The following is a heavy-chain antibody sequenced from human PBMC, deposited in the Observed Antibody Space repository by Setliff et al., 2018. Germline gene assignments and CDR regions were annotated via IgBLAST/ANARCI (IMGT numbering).Heavy chain of an antibody. J-gene: IGHJ6*02. V-gene: IGHV3-48*01. Sequence: TGGSLRLSCAASGFTFSSYWMSWVRQAPGKGLEWVSYISSSSSTIYYADSVKGRFTISRDNAKNSLYLQMNSLRAEDTAVYYCARDHVYGSQYYYYYYGMDVWGQGTTVTVSS. CDR1: GFTFSSYW. CDR3: ARDHVYGSQYYYYYYGMDV. D-gene: IGHD3-10*01. CDR2: ISSSSSTI.